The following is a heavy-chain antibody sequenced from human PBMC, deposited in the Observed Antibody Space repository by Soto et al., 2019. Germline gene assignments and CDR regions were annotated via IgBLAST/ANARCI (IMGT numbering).Heavy chain of an antibody. J-gene: IGHJ6*02. CDR3: ARAHLESRNAVLGLPKHYYYYGMDV. CDR2: ISYDGSNK. Sequence: GGSLRLSCAASGFTFSSYAMHWVRQAPGKGLEWVAVISYDGSNKYYADSVKGRFTISRDNSKNTLYLQINSLRADDTAVYYCARAHLESRNAVLGLPKHYYYYGMDVWGQGTTVTVSS. V-gene: IGHV3-30-3*01. CDR1: GFTFSSYA. D-gene: IGHD1-1*01.